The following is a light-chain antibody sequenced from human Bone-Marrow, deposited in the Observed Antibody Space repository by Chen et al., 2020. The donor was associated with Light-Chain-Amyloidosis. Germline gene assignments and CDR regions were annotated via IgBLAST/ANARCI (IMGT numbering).Light chain of an antibody. CDR1: QDIASY. J-gene: IGKJ3*01. CDR2: AAS. CDR3: QQLNFLPPT. Sequence: IQLTQSPSSLSASEGDRVTITCWASQDIASYLAWYQQKPGKAPKLLIHAASTLHSGVPSRFSGSGSGTDFTLTISSLQAEDFATYYCQQLNFLPPTFGPGTIVDMK. V-gene: IGKV1-9*01.